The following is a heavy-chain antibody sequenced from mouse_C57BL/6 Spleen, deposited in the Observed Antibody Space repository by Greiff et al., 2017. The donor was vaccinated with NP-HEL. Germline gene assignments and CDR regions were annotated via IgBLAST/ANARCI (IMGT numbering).Heavy chain of an antibody. D-gene: IGHD2-1*01. J-gene: IGHJ4*01. CDR3: ARFSYGNYYAMDY. Sequence: VMLVESGPGLVQPSQSLSITCTVSGFSLTSYGVHWVRQSPGKGLEWLGVIWSGGSTDYNAAFISRLSISKDNSKSQVFFKMNSLQADDTAIYYCARFSYGNYYAMDYWGQGTSVTVSS. CDR1: GFSLTSYG. CDR2: IWSGGST. V-gene: IGHV2-2*01.